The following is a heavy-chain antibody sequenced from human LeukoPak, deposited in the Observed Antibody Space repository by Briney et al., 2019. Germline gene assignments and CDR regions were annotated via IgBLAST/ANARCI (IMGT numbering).Heavy chain of an antibody. CDR3: ARLLGYCSSTSCYYFDY. V-gene: IGHV5-51*01. CDR1: GYSFTSYW. Sequence: PGESLKISSKGSGYSFTSYWIGWVRQMPGKGLEWMGIIYPGDSDTRYSPSFQGQVTISADKSISTAYLQWSSLKASDTAMYYCARLLGYCSSTSCYYFDYWGQGTLVTVSS. CDR2: IYPGDSDT. J-gene: IGHJ4*02. D-gene: IGHD2-2*01.